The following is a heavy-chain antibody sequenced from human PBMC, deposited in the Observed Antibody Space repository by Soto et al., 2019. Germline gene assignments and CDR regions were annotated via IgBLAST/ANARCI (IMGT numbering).Heavy chain of an antibody. CDR3: ARVSVLQYFGWSPHAYAY. Sequence: GASVKVSCKASGYTFTSYGISWVRQAPGQGLEWMGWISAYNGNTNYAQKLQGRVTMTTDTSTSTAYMELRSLRSDDTAVYYCARVSVLQYFGWSPHAYAYSAQRTLVIGSA. D-gene: IGHD3-9*01. CDR1: GYTFTSYG. J-gene: IGHJ1*01. V-gene: IGHV1-18*01. CDR2: ISAYNGNT.